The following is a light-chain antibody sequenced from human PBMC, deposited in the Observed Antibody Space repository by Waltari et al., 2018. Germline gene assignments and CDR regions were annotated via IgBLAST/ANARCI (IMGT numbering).Light chain of an antibody. V-gene: IGKV1-5*03. J-gene: IGKJ1*01. CDR3: QQYKSYSQT. CDR2: KAS. CDR1: QSISTS. Sequence: DIQMTQSPSTLAASVGDRVTITCRASQSISTSLAWYQQKPGKAPKILIYKASTLDSGVPSRFSGSGSGTEITLTISSLQPDDFATYHCQQYKSYSQTFGQGTKVEIK.